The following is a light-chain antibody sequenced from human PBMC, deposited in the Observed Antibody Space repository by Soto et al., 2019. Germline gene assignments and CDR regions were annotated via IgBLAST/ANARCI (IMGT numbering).Light chain of an antibody. J-gene: IGKJ1*01. V-gene: IGKV3-11*01. CDR3: QHYNSYSEA. Sequence: ENVLTQSPATLSLSPGEGATLSCRASQSINTYLAWYQQKPGQAPRLLIYDASKRATGIPARFSGSGSGTEFTLTISSLQPDDFATYYCQHYNSYSEAFGQGTKVDIK. CDR1: QSINTY. CDR2: DAS.